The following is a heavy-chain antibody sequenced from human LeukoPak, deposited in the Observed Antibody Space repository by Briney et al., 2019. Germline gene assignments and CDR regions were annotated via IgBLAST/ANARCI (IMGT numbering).Heavy chain of an antibody. Sequence: SETLSLTCTVSGGSISSYYWSWIRQPPGKGLEWIGYIYYSGSTNYNPSLKSRVTISVDTSKNQFSLKLNSVTAADTAVYYCARYYYYDNNGNKDGFDPWGQGTLVTVSS. CDR2: IYYSGST. J-gene: IGHJ5*02. D-gene: IGHD3-22*01. CDR3: ARYYYYDNNGNKDGFDP. V-gene: IGHV4-59*08. CDR1: GGSISSYY.